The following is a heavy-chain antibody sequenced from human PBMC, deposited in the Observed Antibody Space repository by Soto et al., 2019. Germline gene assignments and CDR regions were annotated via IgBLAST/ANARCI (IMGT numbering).Heavy chain of an antibody. CDR2: IIPIFGTA. CDR1: GGTFSSYA. CDR3: ARYYYDSSGYYLDAFDI. D-gene: IGHD3-22*01. J-gene: IGHJ3*02. Sequence: SVKVSCKASGGTFSSYAVSWVRQAPGQGLEWMGGIIPIFGTANYAQKFQGRVTITADESTSTAYMELSSLRSEDTAVYYCARYYYDSSGYYLDAFDIWGQGTMVTVSS. V-gene: IGHV1-69*13.